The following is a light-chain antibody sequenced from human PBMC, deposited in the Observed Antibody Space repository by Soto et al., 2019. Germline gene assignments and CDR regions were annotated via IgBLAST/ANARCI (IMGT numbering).Light chain of an antibody. CDR1: QTLDTY. CDR2: AAS. Sequence: DIQMTQSPSSLSASVGDRITIACRASQTLDTYLNWYQQKPGKAPKLLIYAASSLQSGVPSRFSGSGSGTDFPLTISSLQPEDFAIYDCQQGYSPPLTFGGGTKVAIK. V-gene: IGKV1-39*01. CDR3: QQGYSPPLT. J-gene: IGKJ4*01.